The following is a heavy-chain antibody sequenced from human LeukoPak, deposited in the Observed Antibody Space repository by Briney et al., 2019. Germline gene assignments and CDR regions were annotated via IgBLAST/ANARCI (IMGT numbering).Heavy chain of an antibody. D-gene: IGHD5-24*01. V-gene: IGHV3-7*01. CDR1: GLIFRSYW. CDR2: INQDGSEK. CDR3: ARERDGRFFDY. Sequence: GGSLRLSCAVSGLIFRSYWMSWVRQAPGKGLEWVANINQDGSEKYFVDSVRGRFSISRDNAKNSLHLQMNTLRAEDTAVYYCARERDGRFFDYWGQGTLVTVSS. J-gene: IGHJ4*02.